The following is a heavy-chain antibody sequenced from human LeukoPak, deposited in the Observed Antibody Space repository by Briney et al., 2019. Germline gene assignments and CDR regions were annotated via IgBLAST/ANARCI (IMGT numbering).Heavy chain of an antibody. V-gene: IGHV4-59*11. Sequence: SETLSLTCTVSGASISSHYWNWVRQPPGKGLEGIGYVSYSGGTNYNPCLKSRGTISLDTCKDQFSLRLNSVTAADTAVYYCARLSTYYDFWSPLDYWGQGTLVTVSS. CDR3: ARLSTYYDFWSPLDY. D-gene: IGHD3-3*01. J-gene: IGHJ4*02. CDR1: GASISSHY. CDR2: VSYSGGT.